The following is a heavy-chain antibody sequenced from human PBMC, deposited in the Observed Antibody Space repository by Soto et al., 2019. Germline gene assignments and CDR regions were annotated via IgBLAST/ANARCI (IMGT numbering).Heavy chain of an antibody. D-gene: IGHD2-15*01. J-gene: IGHJ6*03. CDR1: GFTFSSYA. V-gene: IGHV3-23*01. CDR3: AKCLGILQPPDWYYYYMDV. CDR2: ISGSGGST. Sequence: VGSLRLSCAASGFTFSSYAMSWVRQAPGKGLEWVSAISGSGGSTYYADSVKGRFTISRDNSKNTLYLQMNSLRAEDTAVYYCAKCLGILQPPDWYYYYMDVWGKGTTVTVSS.